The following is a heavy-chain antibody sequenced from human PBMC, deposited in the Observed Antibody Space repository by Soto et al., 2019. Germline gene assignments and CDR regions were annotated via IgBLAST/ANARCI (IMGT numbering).Heavy chain of an antibody. CDR2: IIPIFGTA. D-gene: IGHD3-3*01. V-gene: IGHV1-69*13. CDR3: ARSLDFWSGYYNTRDTPFDY. J-gene: IGHJ4*02. CDR1: GGTFSSYA. Sequence: ASVKVSCKASGGTFSSYAISWVRQAPGQGLEWMGGIIPIFGTANYAQKFQGRVTITADESTSTAYMELSSLRSEDTAVYYCARSLDFWSGYYNTRDTPFDYWGQGTLVTV.